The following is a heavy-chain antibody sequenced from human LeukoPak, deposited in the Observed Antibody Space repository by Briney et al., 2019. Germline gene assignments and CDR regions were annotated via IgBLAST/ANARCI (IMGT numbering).Heavy chain of an antibody. Sequence: HTGGSLRLSCAASGFTFSSYAMSWVRQAPGKGLEWVSAISGSGGSTYYADSVKGRFTISRDNSKNTLYLQMNSLRAEDTAVYYCAKAVEMATITFDYWGQGTLVTVSS. V-gene: IGHV3-23*01. CDR2: ISGSGGST. CDR3: AKAVEMATITFDY. CDR1: GFTFSSYA. J-gene: IGHJ4*02. D-gene: IGHD5-24*01.